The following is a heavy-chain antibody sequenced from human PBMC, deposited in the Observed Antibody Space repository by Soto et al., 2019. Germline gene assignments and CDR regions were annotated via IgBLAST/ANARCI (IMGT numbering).Heavy chain of an antibody. Sequence: QVQLVQSGAEVKKPGSSVKVSCKASGGSFSSYAISWVRQAPGQGLEWMGGIIPIVGTGNYAQNFQGRVTITADESTSTAYMELSSLRSDDTAMYYGARDLRAAGRPGMDVWGQGTTVTVSS. CDR2: IIPIVGTG. D-gene: IGHD6-13*01. J-gene: IGHJ6*02. CDR3: ARDLRAAGRPGMDV. CDR1: GGSFSSYA. V-gene: IGHV1-69*01.